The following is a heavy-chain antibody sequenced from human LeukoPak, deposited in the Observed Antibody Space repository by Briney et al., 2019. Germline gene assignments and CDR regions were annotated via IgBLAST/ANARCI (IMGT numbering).Heavy chain of an antibody. CDR2: IYPGDSDT. V-gene: IGHV5-51*01. CDR3: ARPGLSSGWYYFDS. Sequence: GESLKISCKGSGYSFTDYWIAWLRQMPGKGLEWMGIIYPGDSDTRYCPSFQGQVTISADKSISTTYLQWSNLKASDTATYYCARPGLSSGWYYFDSWGQGTLVTVSS. J-gene: IGHJ4*02. CDR1: GYSFTDYW. D-gene: IGHD6-19*01.